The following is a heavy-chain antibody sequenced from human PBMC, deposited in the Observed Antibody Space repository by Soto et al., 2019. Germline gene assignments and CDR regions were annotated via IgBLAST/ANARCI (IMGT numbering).Heavy chain of an antibody. Sequence: QVQLVQSGAEEKKPGASVKDSCKASGYTFTSYAMNWVRQAPGQRLEWMGWINAGNGNTKYSQKFQGRVTITRDTSASTAYMELSSLRSEDTAVYYCARDFNYGSGDYWGQGTLVTVSS. D-gene: IGHD3-10*01. CDR1: GYTFTSYA. CDR2: INAGNGNT. V-gene: IGHV1-3*05. J-gene: IGHJ4*02. CDR3: ARDFNYGSGDY.